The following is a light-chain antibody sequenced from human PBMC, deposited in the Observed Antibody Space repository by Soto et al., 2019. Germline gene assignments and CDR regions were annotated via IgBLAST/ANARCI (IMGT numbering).Light chain of an antibody. CDR3: NSFASSNSLI. J-gene: IGLJ2*01. Sequence: QSALTQPASVSGSLGQSITISCTGTSSDIGAYNYVSWYQQHPGKAPKLIMYEVSYRPSGVSNRFSASKSANTASLTISGLQAEDEADYYCNSFASSNSLIFGGGTKLTVL. CDR2: EVS. V-gene: IGLV2-14*01. CDR1: SSDIGAYNY.